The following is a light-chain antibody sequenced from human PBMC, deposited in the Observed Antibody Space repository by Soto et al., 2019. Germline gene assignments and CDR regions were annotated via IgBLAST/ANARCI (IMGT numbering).Light chain of an antibody. V-gene: IGKV4-1*01. CDR1: QSVLYSSNNKNY. J-gene: IGKJ1*01. CDR2: WAS. CDR3: QQYYSTPRT. Sequence: DIVLTQSPDSLAVSLGERATINCKSSQSVLYSSNNKNYLAWYQQKPRQPPKLLISWASTREPGVPDRFSGSGPATDFTLTIGSLQAEDVAVYYCQQYYSTPRTFGQGTKVEIK.